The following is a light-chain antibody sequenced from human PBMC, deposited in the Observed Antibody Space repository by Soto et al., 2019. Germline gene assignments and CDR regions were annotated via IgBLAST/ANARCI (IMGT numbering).Light chain of an antibody. CDR3: CSSAGANTF. CDR1: SSDVGSYNL. J-gene: IGLJ1*01. V-gene: IGLV2-23*03. CDR2: ESS. Sequence: QSALAQPASVAGSPGQSITISCTGTSSDVGSYNLVSWHQQHPGKARKLLIFESSKRLSGVSNRLSGSKSGNTASLTIPGLKAQDEAPYYCCSSAGANTFFGTGTKVTV.